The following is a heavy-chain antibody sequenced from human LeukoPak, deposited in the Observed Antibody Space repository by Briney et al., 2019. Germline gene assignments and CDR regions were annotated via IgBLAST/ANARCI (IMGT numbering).Heavy chain of an antibody. Sequence: GGSLRLSCSASGFTFSSYAMHWVRQAPGKGLEYVSAISSNGGSTYYADSVRGRFTISRDNSKNTLYLQMNSLRAEDTAVYYCARGGMPQGFDPWGQGTLVTVSS. CDR3: ARGGMPQGFDP. D-gene: IGHD2-2*01. J-gene: IGHJ5*02. CDR1: GFTFSSYA. V-gene: IGHV3-64*04. CDR2: ISSNGGST.